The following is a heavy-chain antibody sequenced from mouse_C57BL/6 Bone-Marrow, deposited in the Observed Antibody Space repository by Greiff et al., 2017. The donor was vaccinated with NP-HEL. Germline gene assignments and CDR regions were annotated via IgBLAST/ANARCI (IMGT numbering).Heavy chain of an antibody. CDR2: IDPEDGDT. Sequence: EVQLQQSGAELVRPGASVKLSCTASGFNIKDYYMHWVKQRPEQGLEWIGRIDPEDGDTEYAPKFQGKATMTADTSSNTAYLQLSSLTSEDTAVYYCTARGYGRPWFAYWGQGTLVTVSA. V-gene: IGHV14-1*01. CDR3: TARGYGRPWFAY. CDR1: GFNIKDYY. J-gene: IGHJ3*01. D-gene: IGHD1-1*02.